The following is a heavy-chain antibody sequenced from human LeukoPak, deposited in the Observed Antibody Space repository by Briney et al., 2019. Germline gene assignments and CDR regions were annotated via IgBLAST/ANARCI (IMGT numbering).Heavy chain of an antibody. D-gene: IGHD4-17*01. J-gene: IGHJ3*02. Sequence: QTGGSLRLSCAASGFTFSSYGMHWVRQAPGKGLEWVAVISYDGSNKYYADSVKGRFTISRDNSKNTLYLQMNSLRAEDTAVYYCAKADYYGDCGRRDAFDIWGQGAMVTVSS. CDR2: ISYDGSNK. CDR1: GFTFSSYG. V-gene: IGHV3-30*18. CDR3: AKADYYGDCGRRDAFDI.